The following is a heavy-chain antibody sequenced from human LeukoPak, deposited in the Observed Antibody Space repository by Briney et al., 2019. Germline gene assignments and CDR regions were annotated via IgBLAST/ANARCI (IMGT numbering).Heavy chain of an antibody. CDR2: IIGSGSST. CDR1: GFTFSSYA. J-gene: IGHJ4*02. Sequence: GGSLRLSCAASGFTFSSYAMSWVRQAPGKGLEWVSAIIGSGSSTYYADSVKGRFTISRDNSKDTLFLQMNSLRAEDTAVYYCAKDRAQRLVLDFWGQGTLVTVSS. V-gene: IGHV3-23*01. D-gene: IGHD6-13*01. CDR3: AKDRAQRLVLDF.